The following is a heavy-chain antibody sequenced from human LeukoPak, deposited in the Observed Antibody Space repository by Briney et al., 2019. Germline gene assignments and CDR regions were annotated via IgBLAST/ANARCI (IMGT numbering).Heavy chain of an antibody. Sequence: GASVKVSCKXSGYTFTGYYMHWVRQAPGQGLEWMGRINPNSGGTNYSQKFQGRVTMTRDTSISTAYMELSRLRSDDTAVYYCARDPLTMVRGVIDPYDYWGQGTLVTVSS. J-gene: IGHJ4*02. CDR3: ARDPLTMVRGVIDPYDY. V-gene: IGHV1-2*06. CDR2: INPNSGGT. CDR1: GYTFTGYY. D-gene: IGHD3-10*01.